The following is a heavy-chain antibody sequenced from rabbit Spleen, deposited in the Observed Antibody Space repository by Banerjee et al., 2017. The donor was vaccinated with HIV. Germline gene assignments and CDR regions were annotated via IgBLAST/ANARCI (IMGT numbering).Heavy chain of an antibody. V-gene: IGHV1S40*01. D-gene: IGHD2-1*01. CDR3: ARNDSYDDYRHYFNL. CDR1: GFSFSSSYY. CDR2: IYAGSSGST. J-gene: IGHJ4*01. Sequence: QSLEESGGDLVKPGASLTLTCTASGFSFSSSYYMCWVRQAPGKGLEWIACIYAGSSGSTYYASWAKGRFTISKTSSTTVTLQMTSLTAADTATYFCARNDSYDDYRHYFNLWGPGTLVTVS.